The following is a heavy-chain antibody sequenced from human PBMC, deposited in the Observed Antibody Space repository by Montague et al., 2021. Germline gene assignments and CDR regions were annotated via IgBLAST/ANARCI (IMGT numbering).Heavy chain of an antibody. J-gene: IGHJ5*02. CDR3: ARVFSSWYVGWFDP. V-gene: IGHV4-39*07. CDR1: GASITSNIYY. CDR2: LYYSGNS. Sequence: SETLSLTCTVSGASITSNIYYWGWIRQSPGKGLEWIGSLYYSGNSFYQPSLKSRITMAVDTSKNQFSLKLSSVTVADTAIYYCARVFSSWYVGWFDPWGQGTLVTVSS. D-gene: IGHD6-13*01.